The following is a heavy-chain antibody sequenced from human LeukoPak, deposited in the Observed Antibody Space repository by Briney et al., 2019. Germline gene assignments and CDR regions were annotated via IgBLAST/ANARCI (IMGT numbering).Heavy chain of an antibody. Sequence: SETLFLTCTVSGGPISSGSYYSSWIRQPAGEGLEWIGRSYTSGSTKYNPSLESRVTISVDTSKNQFSLTLSSVTAADTAVYYCARGKRYYYDSSGYYLAPHFDYWGQGTLVTVSS. CDR3: ARGKRYYYDSSGYYLAPHFDY. J-gene: IGHJ4*02. V-gene: IGHV4-61*02. CDR2: SYTSGST. CDR1: GGPISSGSYY. D-gene: IGHD3-22*01.